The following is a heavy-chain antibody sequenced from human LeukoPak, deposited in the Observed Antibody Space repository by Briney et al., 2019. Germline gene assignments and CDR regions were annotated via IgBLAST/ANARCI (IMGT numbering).Heavy chain of an antibody. CDR1: GFTFSSYG. J-gene: IGHJ2*01. Sequence: GGSLRLSCAASGFTFSSYGMHWVRQAPGKGLEWVAVIWYDGSNKDYADFVKGRFTISRDNSKNTLYLQMNSLRAEDTAVYYCARDGFTMIVVGWYFDLWGRGTLVTVSS. CDR3: ARDGFTMIVVGWYFDL. D-gene: IGHD3-22*01. CDR2: IWYDGSNK. V-gene: IGHV3-33*01.